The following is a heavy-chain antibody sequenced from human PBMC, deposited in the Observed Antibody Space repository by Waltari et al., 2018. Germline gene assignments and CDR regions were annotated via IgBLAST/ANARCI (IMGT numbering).Heavy chain of an antibody. Sequence: QLQLQESGPGLVKPSGTLSLTCVVPGDSMSSTDWWSWVRQSPEKGLEWIGQVQGSGRTNYNPSFASRVSVSVDTSTNQFSLKVTSATVADTAVYFCARDRGRGIYLDSWGQGVLVTVSP. D-gene: IGHD2-15*01. V-gene: IGHV4-4*02. CDR2: VQGSGRT. J-gene: IGHJ4*02. CDR3: ARDRGRGIYLDS. CDR1: GDSMSSTDW.